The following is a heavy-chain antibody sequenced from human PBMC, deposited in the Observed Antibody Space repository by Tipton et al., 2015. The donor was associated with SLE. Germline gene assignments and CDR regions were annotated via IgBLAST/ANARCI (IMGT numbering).Heavy chain of an antibody. CDR2: IYSSGTT. CDR3: ARQSHDVPHTAAFDY. J-gene: IGHJ4*02. CDR1: GYSISSGYY. D-gene: IGHD1-1*01. Sequence: TLSLTCSVSGYSISSGYYWGWNRQPPGKGLEWIGTIYSSGTTDYNPSLKSRATISADMSKNQFSLNLNSVTASDTAVYYCARQSHDVPHTAAFDYWGQGTLVTVSS. V-gene: IGHV4-38-2*01.